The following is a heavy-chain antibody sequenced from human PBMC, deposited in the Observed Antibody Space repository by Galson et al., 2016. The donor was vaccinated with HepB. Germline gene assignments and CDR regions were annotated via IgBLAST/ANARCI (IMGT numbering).Heavy chain of an antibody. CDR3: ARDRGVYGSSWYSGMDV. CDR1: GFTLSSYS. CDR2: ISSSSSYI. J-gene: IGHJ6*02. Sequence: SLRLSCAASGFTLSSYSMNWVRQAPGKGLEWVSSISSSSSYIYYADSVKGRFTISRDNAKNSLYLQMNSLGDEDTAVYYCARDRGVYGSSWYSGMDVWGQGTTVTVSS. D-gene: IGHD6-13*01. V-gene: IGHV3-21*01.